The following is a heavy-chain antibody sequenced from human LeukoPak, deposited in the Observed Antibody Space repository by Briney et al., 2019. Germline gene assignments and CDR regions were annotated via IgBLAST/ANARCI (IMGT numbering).Heavy chain of an antibody. CDR3: ATYRQVLLPFES. CDR2: IFPSGGEI. CDR1: GFTFSTFA. D-gene: IGHD2-8*02. Sequence: GGSLGLSCAASGFTFSTFAMIWVRQPPGKGLEWVSSIFPSGGEIHYADSVRGRFTISRDNSKSTLSLQMNSLRTEDTAIYYCATYRQVLLPFESWGQGTLVTVSS. V-gene: IGHV3-23*01. J-gene: IGHJ4*02.